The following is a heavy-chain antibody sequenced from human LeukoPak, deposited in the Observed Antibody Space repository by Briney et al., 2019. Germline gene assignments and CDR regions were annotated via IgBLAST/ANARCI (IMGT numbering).Heavy chain of an antibody. Sequence: ASVTVSCTVSGYTLTELSMHWVRQAPGQGLEWMGGIIPIFGTANYAQKFQGRVTITADESTSTAYMELSSLRSEDTAVYYCASGDGYNLDYWGQGTLVTVSS. D-gene: IGHD5-24*01. J-gene: IGHJ4*02. CDR1: GYTLTELS. V-gene: IGHV1-69*13. CDR2: IIPIFGTA. CDR3: ASGDGYNLDY.